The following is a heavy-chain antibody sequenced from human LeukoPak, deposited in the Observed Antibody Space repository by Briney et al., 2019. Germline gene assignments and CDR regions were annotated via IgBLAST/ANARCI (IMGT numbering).Heavy chain of an antibody. J-gene: IGHJ4*02. D-gene: IGHD1-20*01. Sequence: GGSLRLSCVASGFTVSSNYMSCVRQAPGEGREWVSVIYSGGSTYYADSVKGRFPISRQNSKNTLYLQMYSLRAEDTAVYYCARSITGPCFDYWGQGILVTVSS. V-gene: IGHV3-53*04. CDR1: GFTVSSNY. CDR2: IYSGGST. CDR3: ARSITGPCFDY.